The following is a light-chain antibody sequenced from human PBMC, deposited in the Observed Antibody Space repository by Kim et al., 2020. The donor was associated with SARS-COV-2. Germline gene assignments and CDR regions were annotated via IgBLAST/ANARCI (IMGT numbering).Light chain of an antibody. CDR1: QNIRSNY. J-gene: IGKJ1*01. CDR2: GAS. V-gene: IGKV3-20*01. Sequence: IVLTQSPGTLYLSPGEGATLSCGASQNIRSNYLAWYQQKPGRAPRLLVFGASSRATGIPDRFIGSGSGTDFTLTITRLEPGDFAVYYCQQYGTSPWTFGQGTKLEI. CDR3: QQYGTSPWT.